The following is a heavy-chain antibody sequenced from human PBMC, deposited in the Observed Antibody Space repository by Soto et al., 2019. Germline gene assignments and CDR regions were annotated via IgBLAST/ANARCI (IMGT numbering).Heavy chain of an antibody. J-gene: IGHJ4*02. CDR1: GITFSGYA. Sequence: GGSLRLSCVASGITFSGYAMSWVRQAPGKGLEWVSAIRGSGSTIYYADTVKGRFTISRDNSKNTLFLQMDSLRVEDTAIYYCVKDFWSDYRSLPFDCWGQGTLVTVSS. CDR3: VKDFWSDYRSLPFDC. CDR2: IRGSGSTI. V-gene: IGHV3-23*01. D-gene: IGHD3-3*01.